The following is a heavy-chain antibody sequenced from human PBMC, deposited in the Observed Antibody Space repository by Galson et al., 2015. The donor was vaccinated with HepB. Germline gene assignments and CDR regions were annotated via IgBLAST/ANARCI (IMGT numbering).Heavy chain of an antibody. CDR3: ASSGRYGDDAFDI. J-gene: IGHJ3*02. CDR1: GGTFSSYT. D-gene: IGHD4/OR15-4a*01. CDR2: IIAILGIA. Sequence: SVKVSCKASGGTFSSYTISWVRQAPGQGLEWMGRIIAILGIANYAQKFQGRVTITADKSTSTAYMELSSVRSEDTAVYYCASSGRYGDDAFDIWGQGTMVTVSS. V-gene: IGHV1-69*02.